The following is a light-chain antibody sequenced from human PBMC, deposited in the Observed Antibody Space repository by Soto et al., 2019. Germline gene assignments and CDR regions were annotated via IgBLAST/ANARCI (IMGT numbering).Light chain of an antibody. Sequence: EIVMTQSPATLSVSPGERATLSCRASQSVSTNLAWYQQKPAQGPRLLIFGASTRATGIPARFGGSGSGTEFTLTISSLQSEDFAVYYCQQYHDWPRTFGQGTKVDIK. CDR2: GAS. CDR3: QQYHDWPRT. V-gene: IGKV3-15*01. J-gene: IGKJ1*01. CDR1: QSVSTN.